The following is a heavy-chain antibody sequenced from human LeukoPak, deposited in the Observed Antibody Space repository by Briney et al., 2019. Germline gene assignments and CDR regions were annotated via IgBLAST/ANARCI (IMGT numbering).Heavy chain of an antibody. CDR2: ISGDGGST. D-gene: IGHD3-22*01. V-gene: IGHV3-43*02. CDR3: AKDSVGYYDSSGYYDY. Sequence: WGSLRLSCAASGFTFDDYAMHWVRQAPGKGLEWVSLISGDGGSTYYADSVKGRFTISRDNSKNSLYLQMNSLRTEDTALYYCAKDSVGYYDSSGYYDYWGQGTLVTVSS. CDR1: GFTFDDYA. J-gene: IGHJ4*02.